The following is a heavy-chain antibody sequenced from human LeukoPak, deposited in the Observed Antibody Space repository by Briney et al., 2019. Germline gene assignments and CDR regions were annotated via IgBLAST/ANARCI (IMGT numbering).Heavy chain of an antibody. V-gene: IGHV3-48*02. CDR1: GFPFSSRV. J-gene: IGHJ4*02. CDR2: INHNGEAI. D-gene: IGHD3-9*01. CDR3: ARDYDWALDF. Sequence: GGSLRLSCAASGFPFSSRVMSWVRQAPGKGLEWIAYINHNGEAIYYPEFVKGRFIISRDNAKNTLFLQMNDLRDEDTAVYYCARDYDWALDFWGQGTRVTVSS.